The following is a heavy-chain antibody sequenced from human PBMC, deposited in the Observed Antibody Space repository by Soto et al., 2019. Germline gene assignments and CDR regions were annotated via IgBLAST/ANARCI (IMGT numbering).Heavy chain of an antibody. J-gene: IGHJ4*02. CDR2: IKEDGSAA. CDR3: VSDGDVRSGYDCFRHFKY. Sequence: GGSLRLSCVASGFSISPYWMSWVRQAPGKGLEWVANIKEDGSAARYVDSARDRFLISRDNTKNSLYLQMTSLRAEDTAIYYCVSDGDVRSGYDCFRHFKYWGRGTRVTVSS. D-gene: IGHD5-12*01. V-gene: IGHV3-7*03. CDR1: GFSISPYW.